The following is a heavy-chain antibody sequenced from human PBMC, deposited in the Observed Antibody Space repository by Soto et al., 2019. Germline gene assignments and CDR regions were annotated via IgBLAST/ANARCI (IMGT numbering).Heavy chain of an antibody. Sequence: SETLSLTCTVSGGSISSSSYYWGWIRQPPWKGLEWIGSIYYTGSTYYNPSLKSRVTISVDTSKNQFSLKLSSVTAADTAVYYCARQRRYYYDSSGYPDYWGQGXLVTVSS. J-gene: IGHJ4*02. CDR1: GGSISSSSYY. D-gene: IGHD3-22*01. CDR2: IYYTGST. CDR3: ARQRRYYYDSSGYPDY. V-gene: IGHV4-39*01.